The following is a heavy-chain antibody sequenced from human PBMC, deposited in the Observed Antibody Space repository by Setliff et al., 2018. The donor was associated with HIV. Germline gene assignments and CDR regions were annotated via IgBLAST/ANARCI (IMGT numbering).Heavy chain of an antibody. V-gene: IGHV1-2*02. CDR1: GYTSSDYY. CDR3: ARDPGYKSTWYGVFDI. Sequence: GASVKVSCKASGYTSSDYYMHWVRQAPGQGLEWMGWINPNSGGTNYAQKFQGRVNMTRDTSISTTYMELSRLRSDDTAVYYCARDPGYKSTWYGVFDIWGQGTMVTVSS. D-gene: IGHD6-13*01. J-gene: IGHJ3*02. CDR2: INPNSGGT.